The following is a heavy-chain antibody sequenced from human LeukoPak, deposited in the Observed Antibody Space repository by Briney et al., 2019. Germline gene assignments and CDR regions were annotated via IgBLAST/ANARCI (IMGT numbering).Heavy chain of an antibody. CDR1: GFTYNTYA. J-gene: IGHJ3*02. Sequence: GGSLRLSCAASGFTYNTYAMHWVRQAPGKGLEWVAVTSNDGTNRYHAHSVRGRFTISRDNAKNSLYLQMNSLRAEDTAVYYCARENQLWYDAFDIWGQGTMVTVSS. CDR3: ARENQLWYDAFDI. CDR2: TSNDGTNR. D-gene: IGHD3-10*01. V-gene: IGHV3-30-3*01.